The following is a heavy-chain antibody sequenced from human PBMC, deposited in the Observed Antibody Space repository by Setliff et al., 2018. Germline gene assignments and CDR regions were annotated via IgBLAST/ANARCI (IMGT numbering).Heavy chain of an antibody. CDR3: ARERYFDWFFED. CDR1: GGSITSGSFN. CDR2: IHASGSP. V-gene: IGHV4-61*02. Sequence: SETLSLTCTVSGGSITSGSFNWSWIRQPAGKKLEWIGRIHASGSPDYNTIFKSRVTISKDTSTNRFSLRLGSVTAADTAVYYCARERYFDWFFEDWGHGTLVTVSS. J-gene: IGHJ4*01. D-gene: IGHD3-9*01.